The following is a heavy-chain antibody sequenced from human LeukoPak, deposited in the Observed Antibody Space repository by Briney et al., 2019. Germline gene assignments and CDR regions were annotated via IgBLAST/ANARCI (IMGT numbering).Heavy chain of an antibody. V-gene: IGHV3-23*01. Sequence: PGGSLRLSCAASGFTFSSYWMHWVRQAPGKGLEWVSSVSGSGGSIYYADSVKGRFTISRDNFKNTLYLQMNNLRAEDTAVYYCATESGGWGQGTLVTVSS. CDR3: ATESGG. CDR1: GFTFSSYW. J-gene: IGHJ4*02. D-gene: IGHD3-10*01. CDR2: VSGSGGSI.